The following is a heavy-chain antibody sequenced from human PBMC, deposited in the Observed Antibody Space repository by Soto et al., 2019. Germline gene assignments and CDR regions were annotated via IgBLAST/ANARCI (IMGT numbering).Heavy chain of an antibody. J-gene: IGHJ3*02. D-gene: IGHD3-22*01. CDR1: GFTFSSYA. CDR2: ISYDGSNK. V-gene: IGHV3-30-3*01. CDR3: ARELLLLLDAFDI. Sequence: GGSLRLSCAASGFTFSSYAMHWVRQAPGKGLEWVAVISYDGSNKYYADSVKGRFTISRDNSKNTLYLQMNSLRAEDTAVYYCARELLLLLDAFDIWGQGTMVTVSS.